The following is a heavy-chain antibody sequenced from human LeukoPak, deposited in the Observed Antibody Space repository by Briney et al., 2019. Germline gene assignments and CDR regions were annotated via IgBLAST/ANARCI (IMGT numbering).Heavy chain of an antibody. CDR2: ISAYDGNT. Sequence: ASVKVSCKTSGYTFTSYGISWVRQAPGQGLEWMGWISAYDGNTNYAQKLQGRVTMTTDTSTSTAYMELRSLRSDDTAVYYCARSLYYYYGMDVWGQGTTVTVSS. CDR3: ARSLYYYYGMDV. J-gene: IGHJ6*02. CDR1: GYTFTSYG. V-gene: IGHV1-18*01. D-gene: IGHD3-16*02.